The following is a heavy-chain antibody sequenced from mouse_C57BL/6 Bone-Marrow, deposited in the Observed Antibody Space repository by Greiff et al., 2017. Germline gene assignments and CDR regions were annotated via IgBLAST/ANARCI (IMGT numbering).Heavy chain of an antibody. V-gene: IGHV1-5*01. Sequence: VQLKQSGTVLARPGASVKMSCKTSGYTFTSYWMHWVKQRPGQGLEWIGAIYPGNSDTSYNQKFKGKAKLTAVTSASTAYMELSSLTNEDSAVYYCTREDFWLLRFFDYWGQGTTLTVSS. CDR1: GYTFTSYW. J-gene: IGHJ2*01. D-gene: IGHD2-3*01. CDR2: IYPGNSDT. CDR3: TREDFWLLRFFDY.